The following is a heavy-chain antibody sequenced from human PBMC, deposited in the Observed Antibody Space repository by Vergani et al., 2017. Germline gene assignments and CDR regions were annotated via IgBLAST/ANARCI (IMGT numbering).Heavy chain of an antibody. V-gene: IGHV4-59*01. J-gene: IGHJ4*02. CDR1: GGSISSYY. CDR2: IYYSGST. CDR3: AAAVYYDYVWGSYRLNY. D-gene: IGHD3-16*02. Sequence: QVQLQESGPGLVKPSETLSLTCTVSGGSISSYYWCWIRQPPGKGLEWIGYIYYSGSTNYNPSLKSRVTISVDTSKNQFSLKLSSVTAADTAVYYCAAAVYYDYVWGSYRLNYWGQGTLVAVSA.